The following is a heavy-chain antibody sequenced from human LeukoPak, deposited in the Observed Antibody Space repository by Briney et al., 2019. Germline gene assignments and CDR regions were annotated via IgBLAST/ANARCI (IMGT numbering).Heavy chain of an antibody. D-gene: IGHD2-21*02. CDR2: LSGDGSDT. V-gene: IGHV3-23*01. CDR3: TKGGHGDY. CDR1: GFTFGSFG. J-gene: IGHJ4*02. Sequence: PGGSLRLSCAASGFTFGSFGMHWVRQAPGKGLEWVSTLSGDGSDTYYADSVKGRFTISRDTSKNTLFLQMNSLRADDTAIYYCTKGGHGDYWGQGTMVTVSS.